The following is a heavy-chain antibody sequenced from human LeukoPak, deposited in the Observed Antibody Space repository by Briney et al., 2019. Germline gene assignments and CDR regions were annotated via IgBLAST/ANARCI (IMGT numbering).Heavy chain of an antibody. CDR2: ISSSSSTI. D-gene: IGHD3-22*01. Sequence: GGSLRLSCAASGFTFSSYSMNWVRQAPGKGLEWVSYISSSSSTIYYADSVKGRFTISRDNAKNSLYLQMNSLRAEDTAVYYCARDIYYDSSGYYGSIYWGQGTLVTVSS. CDR1: GFTFSSYS. CDR3: ARDIYYDSSGYYGSIY. V-gene: IGHV3-48*04. J-gene: IGHJ4*02.